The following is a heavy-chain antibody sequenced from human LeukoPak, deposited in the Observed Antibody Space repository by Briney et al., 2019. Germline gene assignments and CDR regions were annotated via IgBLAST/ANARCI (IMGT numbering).Heavy chain of an antibody. CDR3: ARQLYVSGSYYAPMDV. V-gene: IGHV4-39*01. CDR1: GGSISSSSYF. J-gene: IGHJ6*03. D-gene: IGHD3-10*01. CDR2: VHYSGST. Sequence: SETLPLTCSVSGGSISSSSYFWGWIRQPPGKGLEWIASVHYSGSTYYNPSLKSRLTISVDTSKNQFSLELSPVTAADTALYFCARQLYVSGSYYAPMDVWGKGTTVTISS.